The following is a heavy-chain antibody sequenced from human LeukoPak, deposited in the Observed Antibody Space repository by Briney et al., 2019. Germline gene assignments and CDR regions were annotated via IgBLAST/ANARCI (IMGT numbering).Heavy chain of an antibody. D-gene: IGHD5-18*01. J-gene: IGHJ4*02. CDR2: ISGSGGST. CDR3: AKDLINSDTAMADYFDY. CDR1: GFTFSSYA. V-gene: IGHV3-23*01. Sequence: GGSLRLSCAASGFTFSSYAMSWVRQAPGKGLEWVSAISGSGGSTYYADSVKGRFTISRDNSKNTLYLQMNSLRPEDTAVYYCAKDLINSDTAMADYFDYWGQGTLVTVSS.